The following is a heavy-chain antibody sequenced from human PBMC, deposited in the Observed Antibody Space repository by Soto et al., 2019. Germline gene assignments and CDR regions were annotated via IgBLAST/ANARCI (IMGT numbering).Heavy chain of an antibody. D-gene: IGHD2-8*01. CDR1: GFTFSSYW. CDR2: IKQDGSEK. V-gene: IGHV3-7*01. Sequence: GGSLRLSCAASGFTFSSYWMSWVRQAPGKGLEWVANIKQDGSEKYYVDSVKGRFTISRDNAKNSLYLQMNSLRAEDTAVYYCARVWGVTSNFFDYWGQGTLVTVSS. CDR3: ARVWGVTSNFFDY. J-gene: IGHJ4*02.